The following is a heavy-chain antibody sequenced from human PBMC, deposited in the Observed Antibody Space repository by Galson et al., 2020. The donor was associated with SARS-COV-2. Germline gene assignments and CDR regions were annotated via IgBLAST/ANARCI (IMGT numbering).Heavy chain of an antibody. Sequence: TGGSLRLSCAASGFPFSTYGMDWVRQAPGKGLEWVGVISYEGSNTFYADSVKGRFTISRDNSKNTVYLQMNSLRPEDTAVYYCAKDRLESDFFDNWGQGTLVTVSS. CDR3: AKDRLESDFFDN. V-gene: IGHV3-30*18. CDR1: GFPFSTYG. D-gene: IGHD3-3*01. J-gene: IGHJ4*02. CDR2: ISYEGSNT.